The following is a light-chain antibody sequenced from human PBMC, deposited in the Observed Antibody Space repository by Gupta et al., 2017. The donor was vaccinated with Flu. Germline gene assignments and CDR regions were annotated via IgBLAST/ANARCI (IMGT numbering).Light chain of an antibody. J-gene: IGKJ4*01. CDR1: QSVSSN. CDR3: RHENNWPVT. CDR2: GPS. V-gene: IGKV3-15*01. Sequence: EIVMTQSPATLSVSPGERATLSCRASQSVSSNLAWYQHKPGQAPRLLIYGPSARATGILARSNGSGSRRAFSLTISRLQSEDFAVYYCRHENNWPVTFGRATKVQIK.